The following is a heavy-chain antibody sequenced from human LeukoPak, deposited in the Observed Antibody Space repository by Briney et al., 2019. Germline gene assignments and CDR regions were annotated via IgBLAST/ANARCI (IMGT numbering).Heavy chain of an antibody. CDR2: IYYSGST. V-gene: IGHV4-59*11. CDR1: GGSISSHY. D-gene: IGHD3-3*01. CDR3: ARLLGHKYYDFWSGLYWFDP. J-gene: IGHJ5*02. Sequence: SETLSLTCTVSGGSISSHYWSWIRQPPGKGLEWIGYIYYSGSTHNNPSLKSRVTISVDTSKSQFSLKLSSVTAADTAVYYCARLLGHKYYDFWSGLYWFDPWGQGTLVTVSS.